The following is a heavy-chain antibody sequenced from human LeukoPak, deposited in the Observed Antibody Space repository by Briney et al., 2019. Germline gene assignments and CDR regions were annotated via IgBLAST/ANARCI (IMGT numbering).Heavy chain of an antibody. V-gene: IGHV3-23*01. CDR2: ISSSGGGT. J-gene: IGHJ4*02. D-gene: IGHD4-23*01. CDR1: GYTFSSYA. Sequence: GGSLRLSCAASGYTFSSYAMNWVRQAPGKGLGWVSTISSSGGGTNYADSVKGRFTIARDNSQNTLFLQMSSLRAEDTAVYYCAKSEIGGNGYFDHWGQGTLVTVSS. CDR3: AKSEIGGNGYFDH.